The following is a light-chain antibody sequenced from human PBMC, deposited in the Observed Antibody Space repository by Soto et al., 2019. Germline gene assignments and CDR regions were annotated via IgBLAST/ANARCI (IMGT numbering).Light chain of an antibody. Sequence: EIVLTQSTATLYLSPGERATLSSRASQSVGSSLAWYQLKLGQAPRLLIYAASDRATGIPGRFSGSGSGTDFTLIISRLENEDFACYYCQQGSTWKWTFGQGTKVEIK. V-gene: IGKV3-11*01. CDR1: QSVGSS. J-gene: IGKJ1*01. CDR3: QQGSTWKWT. CDR2: AAS.